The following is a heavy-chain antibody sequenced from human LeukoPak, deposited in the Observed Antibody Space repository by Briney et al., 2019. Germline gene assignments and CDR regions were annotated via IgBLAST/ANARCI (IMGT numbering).Heavy chain of an antibody. Sequence: ASVKVSCKASGYTFTSYDINWVRQATGQGLEWMGWMNPNSGNTGYAQKFQARVTMTRNTSISTAYMELSSLRSEDTAVYYCARAAYSGSPEYFQHWGQGTLVTVSS. CDR1: GYTFTSYD. D-gene: IGHD1-26*01. CDR2: MNPNSGNT. CDR3: ARAAYSGSPEYFQH. J-gene: IGHJ1*01. V-gene: IGHV1-8*01.